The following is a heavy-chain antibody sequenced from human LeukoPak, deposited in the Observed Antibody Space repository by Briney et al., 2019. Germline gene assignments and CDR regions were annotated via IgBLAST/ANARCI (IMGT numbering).Heavy chain of an antibody. CDR1: GFTFSSYS. Sequence: GGSLRLSCAASGFTFSSYSMNWVRQAPGKGLEWVSSISSNSYIYYADSVKGRFTISRDNAKNSLYLQMNSLRAEDTAVYYCARLGDRLDYWGQGTLVTVSS. J-gene: IGHJ4*02. V-gene: IGHV3-21*01. D-gene: IGHD3-3*01. CDR2: ISSNSYI. CDR3: ARLGDRLDY.